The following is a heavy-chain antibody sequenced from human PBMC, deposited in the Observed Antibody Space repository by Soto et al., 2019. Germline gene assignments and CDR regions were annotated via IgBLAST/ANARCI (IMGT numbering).Heavy chain of an antibody. V-gene: IGHV3-53*01. CDR1: GXTFSRTY. Sequence: GSLRLCCNASGXTFSRTYMSWVRQAPGMGLEWVAVIESGGSTHYADSVKGRFTISIDIPKNMIYIQFHTLRAEDTAVYYCAKDLGPLRLLNYYFYGLDVWGQGTTGTVS. J-gene: IGHJ6*02. CDR2: IESGGST. CDR3: AKDLGPLRLLNYYFYGLDV. D-gene: IGHD2-15*01.